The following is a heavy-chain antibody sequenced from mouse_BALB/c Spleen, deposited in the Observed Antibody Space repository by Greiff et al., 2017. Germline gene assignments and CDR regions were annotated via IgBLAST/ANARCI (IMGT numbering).Heavy chain of an antibody. CDR2: ISSGGSYT. CDR1: GFTFSSYA. Sequence: EVQGVESGGGLVKPGGSLKLSCAASGFTFSSYAMSWVRQSPEKRLEWVAEISSGGSYTYYPDTVTGRFTISRDNAKNTLYLEMSSLRSEDTAMYYCAREVEYDYDGGGFAYWGQGTLVTVSA. CDR3: AREVEYDYDGGGFAY. D-gene: IGHD2-4*01. J-gene: IGHJ3*01. V-gene: IGHV5-9-4*01.